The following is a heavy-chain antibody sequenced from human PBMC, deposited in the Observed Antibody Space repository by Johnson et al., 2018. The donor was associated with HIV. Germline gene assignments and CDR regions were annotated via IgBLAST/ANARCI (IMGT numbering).Heavy chain of an antibody. Sequence: VLLVESGGGVVQPGRSLRLSCVASGISFSSYWMHWVRQAPGKGLVWVSRIKSDVTSTNYADSVNGRFTISRDNAKDTLYLQLNSLTAEDTAVYYCARAGIVFDIWGQGTMVTVSS. CDR3: ARAGIVFDI. CDR2: IKSDVTST. J-gene: IGHJ3*02. D-gene: IGHD2-15*01. V-gene: IGHV3-74*02. CDR1: GISFSSYW.